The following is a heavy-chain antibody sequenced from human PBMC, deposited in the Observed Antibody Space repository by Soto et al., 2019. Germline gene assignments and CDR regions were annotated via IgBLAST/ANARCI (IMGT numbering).Heavy chain of an antibody. CDR1: GYSISSGYY. V-gene: IGHV4-38-2*01. CDR2: IYHSGST. Sequence: SETLSLTCAVSGYSISSGYYWGWIRQPPGKGLEWIASIYHSGSTYYNPSLKSRVTISVDTSKNQFSLKLSSVTAADTAVFYCARGAATVTPGWFDPWGQGTLVTVSS. D-gene: IGHD4-17*01. CDR3: ARGAATVTPGWFDP. J-gene: IGHJ5*02.